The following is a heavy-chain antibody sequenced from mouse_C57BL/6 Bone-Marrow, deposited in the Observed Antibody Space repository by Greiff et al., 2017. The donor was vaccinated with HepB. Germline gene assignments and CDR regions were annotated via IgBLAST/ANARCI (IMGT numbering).Heavy chain of an antibody. D-gene: IGHD1-1*01. CDR1: GFSFTSYA. J-gene: IGHJ1*03. CDR3: ARNYYGSRWYFDV. CDR2: IWTGGGT. V-gene: IGHV2-9-1*01. Sequence: VQRVESGPGLVAPSQSLSITCTVSGFSFTSYAISWVRQPPGKGLEWLGVIWTGGGTNYNSALKSRLSISKDNSKSQVFLKMNSLQTDDTARYYCARNYYGSRWYFDVWGTGTTVTVSS.